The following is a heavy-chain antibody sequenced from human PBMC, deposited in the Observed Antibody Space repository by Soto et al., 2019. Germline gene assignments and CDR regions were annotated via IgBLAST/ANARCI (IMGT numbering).Heavy chain of an antibody. J-gene: IGHJ4*02. D-gene: IGHD3-9*01. CDR3: ARHMDYNILTGYFD. CDR2: MSHSGST. CDR1: GGSTSSSIHY. Sequence: QLQLQESGPALVRPSETLSLNCVVSGGSTSSSIHYWGWIRQPPGKGLGWIGSMSHSGSTHYNPSLKSRVNISADKSKNQFSLTLTTVTPADTAVYFCARHMDYNILTGYFDWGQGTLVTVSS. V-gene: IGHV4-39*01.